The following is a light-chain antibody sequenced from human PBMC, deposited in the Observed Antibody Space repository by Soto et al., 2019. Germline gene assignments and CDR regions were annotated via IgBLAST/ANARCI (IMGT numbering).Light chain of an antibody. V-gene: IGKV1-5*01. CDR2: DAS. J-gene: IGKJ1*01. CDR1: QSIRNW. CDR3: QQYNSYSWT. Sequence: DIQMTQSPSTLSGSVGDRVTITCRASQSIRNWWAWYQQKPGKAPKLLTHDASSLESGVPSTFSGSGSGTEFTLTISSLQPDDVATYYCQQYNSYSWTFGQGTKVDI.